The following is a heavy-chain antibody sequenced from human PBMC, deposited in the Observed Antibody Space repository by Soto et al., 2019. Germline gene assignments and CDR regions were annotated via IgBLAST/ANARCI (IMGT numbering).Heavy chain of an antibody. CDR2: ICYSGST. J-gene: IGHJ6*02. D-gene: IGHD3-3*01. V-gene: IGHV4-30-4*01. Sequence: PSETLSLTCTVSGGSISSGDYYWSWIRQPPGKGLEWIGYICYSGSTYYNPSLKSRVTISVDTSKNQFSLKLSSVTAADTAVYYCARDFWSGSRGDYYYGMDVWGQGTTVTVSS. CDR1: GGSISSGDYY. CDR3: ARDFWSGSRGDYYYGMDV.